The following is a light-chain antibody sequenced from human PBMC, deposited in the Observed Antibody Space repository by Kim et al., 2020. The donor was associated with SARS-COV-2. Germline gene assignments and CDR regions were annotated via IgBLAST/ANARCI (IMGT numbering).Light chain of an antibody. J-gene: IGLJ2*01. CDR2: GKN. CDR1: SLRRCY. Sequence: LGQTVRITCQGDSLRRCYASWYQQKPGQAPVFVIYGKNNRPSGIPDRFSGSSSGNTASLTITGAQAEDEADYYCNSRDSSGNHPVVFGGGTQLTVL. CDR3: NSRDSSGNHPVV. V-gene: IGLV3-19*01.